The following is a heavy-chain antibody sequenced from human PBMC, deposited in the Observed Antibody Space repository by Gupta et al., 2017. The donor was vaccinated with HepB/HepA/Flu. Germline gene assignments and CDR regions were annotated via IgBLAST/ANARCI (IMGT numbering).Heavy chain of an antibody. V-gene: IGHV3-30*03. CDR3: AREDYDHFWGNYRPREMDV. Sequence: QVQLVESGGGVVHPGRSLSLSCTASGFPVSNYGMHWVGQAPGKGLEWVSVISHDASSKYYADAVKGRFTISRDNSKNTLFLLMNSLRVEDTAVYYCAREDYDHFWGNYRPREMDVWGKGTTVTVSA. J-gene: IGHJ6*04. D-gene: IGHD3-16*02. CDR2: ISHDASSK. CDR1: GFPVSNYG.